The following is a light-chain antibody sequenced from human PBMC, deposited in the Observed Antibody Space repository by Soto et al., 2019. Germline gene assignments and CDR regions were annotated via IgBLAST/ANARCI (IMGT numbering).Light chain of an antibody. CDR3: HQHNNWRPCT. J-gene: IGKJ1*01. V-gene: IGKV3-15*01. CDR1: QHASQT. CDR2: GAA. Sequence: EIGITQSPATLSVSPGERGTLSCRARQHASQTLAWYQQKPGHAPRLLLYGAATRSTGTPARLSSSGAGTDFTLPIDSLQSEDDAVDYCHQHNNWRPCTFGQGTKV.